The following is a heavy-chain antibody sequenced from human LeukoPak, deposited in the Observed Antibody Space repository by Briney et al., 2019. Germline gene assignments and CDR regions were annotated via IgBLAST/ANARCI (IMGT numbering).Heavy chain of an antibody. Sequence: SGTLSLTCAVYGGSFSGYYWSWIRQPPGKGLEWIGEINHSGSTNYNPSLKSRVTISVDTSKNQFSLKLSSVTAADTAVYYCAREKKPYYYGSGSYRYYFDYWGQGTLVTVSS. CDR2: INHSGST. V-gene: IGHV4-34*01. J-gene: IGHJ4*02. CDR3: AREKKPYYYGSGSYRYYFDY. CDR1: GGSFSGYY. D-gene: IGHD3-10*01.